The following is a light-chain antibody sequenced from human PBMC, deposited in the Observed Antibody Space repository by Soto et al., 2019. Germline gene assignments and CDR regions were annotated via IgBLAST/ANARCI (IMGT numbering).Light chain of an antibody. CDR3: QQYNSYSLT. J-gene: IGKJ4*01. V-gene: IGKV1-5*01. CDR2: DAS. Sequence: DIQMTQSPSTLSASVGDRVTITCRASPSISSWLAWYQQKPGKAPKFLIYDASSLSSGVPSRFSGSGSGTEFTLTISSLQPDDFATYYCQQYNSYSLTFGGGTKVEIK. CDR1: PSISSW.